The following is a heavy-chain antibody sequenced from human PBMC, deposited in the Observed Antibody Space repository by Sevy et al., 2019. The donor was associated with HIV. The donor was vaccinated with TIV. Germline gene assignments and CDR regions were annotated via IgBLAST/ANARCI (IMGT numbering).Heavy chain of an antibody. Sequence: SETLSLTCTVSGGAMNLYFWSWIRQPPGKGLEWIGYISSSGSTNYNPSLKSRFTISLSTSGNQFSLKLRSMTAADTAVYYCARESIGSTGDFDFWGQGTLVTVSS. D-gene: IGHD1-1*01. J-gene: IGHJ4*02. CDR1: GGAMNLYF. V-gene: IGHV4-4*08. CDR3: ARESIGSTGDFDF. CDR2: ISSSGST.